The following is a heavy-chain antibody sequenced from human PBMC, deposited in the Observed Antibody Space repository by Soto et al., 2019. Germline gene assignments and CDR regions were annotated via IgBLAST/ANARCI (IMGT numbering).Heavy chain of an antibody. Sequence: SEALSLTCTVSGGSISSSSYYWGWIRQPPGKGLEWIGSIYYSGSTYYNPSLKSRVTISVDTSKNQFSLNLRSVTTADTAMYYCARHDDCDNSHCSTGRWFDPWGQGTLVTVSS. J-gene: IGHJ5*02. D-gene: IGHD3-22*01. CDR3: ARHDDCDNSHCSTGRWFDP. CDR1: GGSISSSSYY. V-gene: IGHV4-39*01. CDR2: IYYSGST.